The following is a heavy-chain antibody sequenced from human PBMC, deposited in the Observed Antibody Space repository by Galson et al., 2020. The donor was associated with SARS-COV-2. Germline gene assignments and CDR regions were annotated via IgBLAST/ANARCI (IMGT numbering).Heavy chain of an antibody. V-gene: IGHV3-20*04. Sequence: GESLKISCAASGSTFDDYGMSWVRQAPGKGLEWVSGINWTGGSTGYADSVKGRLTISRDNAKNSLYLQMNSLRAEDTALYYCARPRAAGRGGGYYYYYYMDFWGKGTTVTVSS. D-gene: IGHD6-13*01. CDR3: ARPRAAGRGGGYYYYYYMDF. CDR2: INWTGGST. J-gene: IGHJ6*03. CDR1: GSTFDDYG.